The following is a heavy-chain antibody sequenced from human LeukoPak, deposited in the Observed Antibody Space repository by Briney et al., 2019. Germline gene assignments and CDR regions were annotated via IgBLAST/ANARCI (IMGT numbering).Heavy chain of an antibody. Sequence: PGGSLRLSCAASGFTFSSYAMSWVRQAPGKGLEWVSAISGSGGSTYYADSVKGRFTISRDNSKDTLYLQMNSLRAEDTAVYYCAKDFDDSSGYYLRGSWDPEHFQHWGQGTLVTVSS. V-gene: IGHV3-23*01. CDR1: GFTFSSYA. CDR3: AKDFDDSSGYYLRGSWDPEHFQH. D-gene: IGHD3-22*01. CDR2: ISGSGGST. J-gene: IGHJ1*01.